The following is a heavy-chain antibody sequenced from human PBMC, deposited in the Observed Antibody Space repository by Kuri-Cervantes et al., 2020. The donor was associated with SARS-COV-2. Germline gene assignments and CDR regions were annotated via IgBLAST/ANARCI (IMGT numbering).Heavy chain of an antibody. CDR3: ARSPSNGDYDGWFDY. CDR1: GYTFTSYY. Sequence: ASVKVSCKASGYTFTSYYMHWVRQAPGQGLEWMGIINPSGGSTSYAQKFQGRVTMTRDTFTSTVYMELSSLRSEDTAVYYCARSPSNGDYDGWFDYWGQGTLVTVSS. CDR2: INPSGGST. J-gene: IGHJ4*02. D-gene: IGHD4-17*01. V-gene: IGHV1-46*01.